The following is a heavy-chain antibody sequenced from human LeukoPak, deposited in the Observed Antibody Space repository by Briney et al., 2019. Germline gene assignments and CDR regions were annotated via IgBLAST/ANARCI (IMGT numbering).Heavy chain of an antibody. CDR1: GDSITGSTYY. D-gene: IGHD3-22*01. CDR3: ARQYYDSTGYYYFDY. V-gene: IGHV4-39*01. Sequence: SETLSLTCTVSGDSITGSTYYWGWIRQPPGKGLEWIGSMYYNGSTYYNPSLKSRVTMSADTSKNQVSLHLRSVTAADTAVYYCARQYYDSTGYYYFDYWGQGTLVTVSS. J-gene: IGHJ4*02. CDR2: MYYNGST.